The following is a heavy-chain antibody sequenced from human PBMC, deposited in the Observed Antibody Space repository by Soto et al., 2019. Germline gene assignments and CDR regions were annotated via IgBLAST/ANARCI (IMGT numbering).Heavy chain of an antibody. CDR3: AKDRRHCSGGSCYLFDY. V-gene: IGHV3-23*01. Sequence: GGSLRLSCAASGFTFSSYAMSWVRQAPGKGLEWVSAISGSGGSTYYADSVKGRFTISRDNSKNTLYLQMNSLRAEDTAVYYCAKDRRHCSGGSCYLFDYWGQGTLVTVSS. D-gene: IGHD2-15*01. CDR1: GFTFSSYA. J-gene: IGHJ4*02. CDR2: ISGSGGST.